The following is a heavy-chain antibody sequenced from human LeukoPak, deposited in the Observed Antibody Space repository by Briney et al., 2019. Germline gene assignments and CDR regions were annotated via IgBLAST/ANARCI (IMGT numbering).Heavy chain of an antibody. J-gene: IGHJ6*02. CDR1: GFTFSSYG. Sequence: GGFLRLSCAASGFTFSSYGMHWVRQAPGKGLEWVAVISYDGSNKYYADSVKGRFTISRDNSKNTLYLQMNSLRAEDTAIYYCTRAGYFIDGRSYSGYYYGMDVWGQGTTVTVSS. CDR2: ISYDGSNK. V-gene: IGHV3-30*03. D-gene: IGHD2-15*01. CDR3: TRAGYFIDGRSYSGYYYGMDV.